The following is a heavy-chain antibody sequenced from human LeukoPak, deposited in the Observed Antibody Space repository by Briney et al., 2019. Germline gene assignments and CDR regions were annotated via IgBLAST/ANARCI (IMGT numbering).Heavy chain of an antibody. CDR3: ARDLLGIAVAEYYYYYGMDV. CDR2: KWFDGSNK. CDR1: GFTFSSYG. D-gene: IGHD6-19*01. J-gene: IGHJ6*02. V-gene: IGHV3-33*01. Sequence: PGGSLRLSCAASGFTFSSYGMHWVRQAPGKGLEWVAVKWFDGSNKYYADSVKGRFTISRDNSKNTLYLQMNSLRAEDTAVYYCARDLLGIAVAEYYYYYGMDVWGQGTTVTVSS.